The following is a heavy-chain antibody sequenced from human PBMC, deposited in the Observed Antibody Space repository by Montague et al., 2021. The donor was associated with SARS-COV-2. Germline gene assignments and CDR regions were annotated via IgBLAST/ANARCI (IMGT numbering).Heavy chain of an antibody. D-gene: IGHD3-9*01. CDR3: VRHPQYDGLNGPPDF. V-gene: IGHV4-59*08. J-gene: IGHJ4*02. Sequence: SETLSLTCTVSGVSVTDYYWSWIRQPPGKGLEWVGDVLYNKGTNFNPSLKSRVAISVDTSKNQFSLRLTSVTAADTAFYYCVRHPQYDGLNGPPDFWDQGTVVTVS. CDR1: GVSVTDYY. CDR2: VLYNKGT.